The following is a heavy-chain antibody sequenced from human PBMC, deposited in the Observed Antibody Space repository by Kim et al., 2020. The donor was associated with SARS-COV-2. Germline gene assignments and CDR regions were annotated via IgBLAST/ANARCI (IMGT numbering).Heavy chain of an antibody. J-gene: IGHJ6*02. V-gene: IGHV3-7*01. CDR1: GFTFSSYW. CDR2: IKQDGSEK. CDR3: ARDQVQRSRGKYYYYGMDV. Sequence: GGSLRLSCAASGFTFSSYWMSWVRQAPGKGLEWVANIKQDGSEKYYVDSVKGRFTISRDNAKNSLYLQMNSLRAEDTAVYYCARDQVQRSRGKYYYYGMDVWGQGTTVTVSS.